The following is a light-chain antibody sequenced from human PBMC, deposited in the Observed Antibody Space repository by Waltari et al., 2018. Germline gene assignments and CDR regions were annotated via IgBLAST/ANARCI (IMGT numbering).Light chain of an antibody. J-gene: IGLJ2*01. Sequence: SYELTQPPSVSVPPGQTARITCFGDALPKQYVYWYQQRPGQAPVLMIYKDTKRPSGIPGRFSGSASGTTVTLTISGVQAEDEAVYYCQSADSSGTSRVFGGGTKLTVL. V-gene: IGLV3-25*03. CDR2: KDT. CDR3: QSADSSGTSRV. CDR1: ALPKQY.